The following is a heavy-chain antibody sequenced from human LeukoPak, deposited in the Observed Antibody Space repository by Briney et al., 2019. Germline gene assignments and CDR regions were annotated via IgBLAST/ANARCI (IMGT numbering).Heavy chain of an antibody. CDR2: INHSGST. D-gene: IGHD1-1*01. CDR1: GGSFSGYY. CDR3: ATSTLGRTEGYWFDP. V-gene: IGHV4-34*01. J-gene: IGHJ5*02. Sequence: PSETLSLTCAVYGGSFSGYYWSWIREPPGKGLEWIGEINHSGSTNYNPSLKSRVTISVDTSKNQFSLKLSSVTAADTAVYYCATSTLGRTEGYWFDPWGQGTLVTVSS.